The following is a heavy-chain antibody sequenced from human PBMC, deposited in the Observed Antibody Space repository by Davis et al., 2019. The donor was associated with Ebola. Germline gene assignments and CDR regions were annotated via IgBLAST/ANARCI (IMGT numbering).Heavy chain of an antibody. J-gene: IGHJ5*02. D-gene: IGHD2-8*01. CDR2: IDAGNGNT. CDR1: GYIFTNYV. CDR3: ARDATVYGAYNWFEP. Sequence: ASVKVSCKASGYIFTNYVMHWVRQAPGQSLEWMGWIDAGNGNTKYSQKFQGRLTITRDTIASTAHMDLSTLRSEDTAVYYCARDATVYGAYNWFEPWGQGTLVSVSS. V-gene: IGHV1-3*01.